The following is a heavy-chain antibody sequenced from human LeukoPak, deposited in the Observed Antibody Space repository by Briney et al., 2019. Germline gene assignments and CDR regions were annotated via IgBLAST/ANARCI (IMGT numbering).Heavy chain of an antibody. CDR2: INNDGSST. CDR1: GVTFSSYW. D-gene: IGHD3-16*01. CDR3: VRDNGGEHL. Sequence: GGSLRLSCAASGVTFSSYWMYWVRQAPGKGLVWVSRINNDGSSTIYADSVKGRFTISRDNAKNTLYLQMNSLRDDDTAVYYCVRDNGGEHLWGQGTLVTVSS. V-gene: IGHV3-74*01. J-gene: IGHJ4*02.